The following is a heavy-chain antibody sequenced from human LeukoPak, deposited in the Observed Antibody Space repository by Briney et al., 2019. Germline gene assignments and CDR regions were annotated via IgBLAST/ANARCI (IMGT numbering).Heavy chain of an antibody. D-gene: IGHD6-13*01. V-gene: IGHV1-18*01. CDR1: GYTFNTYG. CDR2: ISAYNGNT. Sequence: ASVKVSCKASGYTFNTYGISWVRQAPGQRPEWMGWISAYNGNTNYAQKFQGRVTMITDTSTSTAYMELRSLRSEDTAVYYCARTYSSSDEFDYWGQGTLVTVSS. CDR3: ARTYSSSDEFDY. J-gene: IGHJ4*02.